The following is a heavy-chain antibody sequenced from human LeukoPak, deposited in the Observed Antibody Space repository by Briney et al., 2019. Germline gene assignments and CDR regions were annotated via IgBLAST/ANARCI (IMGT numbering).Heavy chain of an antibody. V-gene: IGHV4-4*07. D-gene: IGHD2-2*02. Sequence: SETLSLTCTVSGGSISSYYWSWIRQPAGKGLEWIGRIYTSGSTNYNPSLKSRVTMSVDTSKNQFSLKLSSVTAADTAVYYCARDRAVPAAISSYYYYMDVWGKGTTVTVSS. J-gene: IGHJ6*03. CDR1: GGSISSYY. CDR3: ARDRAVPAAISSYYYYMDV. CDR2: IYTSGST.